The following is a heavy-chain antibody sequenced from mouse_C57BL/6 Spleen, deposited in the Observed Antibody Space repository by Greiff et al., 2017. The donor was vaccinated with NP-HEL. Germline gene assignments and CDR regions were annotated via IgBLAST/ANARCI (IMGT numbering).Heavy chain of an antibody. J-gene: IGHJ2*01. CDR2: IYPGDGDT. CDR3: ARKGDWDYFDY. Sequence: VQLQQSGAELVKPGASVKISCKASGYAFSSYWMNWVKQRPGKGLEWNGQIYPGDGDTNYNGKFKGKATLTADKSSSTAYMQLSSLTSEDSAVYFCARKGDWDYFDYWGQGTTLTVSS. V-gene: IGHV1-80*01. D-gene: IGHD4-1*01. CDR1: GYAFSSYW.